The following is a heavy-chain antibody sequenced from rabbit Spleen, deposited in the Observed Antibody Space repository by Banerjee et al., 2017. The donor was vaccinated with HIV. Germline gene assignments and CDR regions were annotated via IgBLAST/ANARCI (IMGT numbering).Heavy chain of an antibody. D-gene: IGHD8-1*01. V-gene: IGHV1S45*01. CDR2: IYSGSSGDT. Sequence: QEQLVESGGGLVKPEGSLKLSCTASGFSFSIKAVMCWVRQAPGKGLEWIACIYSGSSGDTYYASWAKGRITISKTSSTTVTLQMTSLTAADTATYFCARDAGSGDYIDGYFNLWGQGTLVTVS. CDR1: GFSFSIKAV. J-gene: IGHJ4*01. CDR3: ARDAGSGDYIDGYFNL.